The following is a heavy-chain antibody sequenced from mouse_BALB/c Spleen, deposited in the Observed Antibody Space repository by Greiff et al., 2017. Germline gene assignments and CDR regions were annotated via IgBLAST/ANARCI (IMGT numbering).Heavy chain of an antibody. Sequence: EVKVEESGPGLVKPSQSLSLTCTVTGYSITSDYAWNWIRQFPGNKLEWMGYISYSGSTSYNPSLKSRISITRDTSKNQFFLQLNSVTTEDTATYYCASTGTAWFAYWGQGTLVTVSA. D-gene: IGHD4-1*02. J-gene: IGHJ3*01. CDR3: ASTGTAWFAY. CDR1: GYSITSDYA. CDR2: ISYSGST. V-gene: IGHV3-2*02.